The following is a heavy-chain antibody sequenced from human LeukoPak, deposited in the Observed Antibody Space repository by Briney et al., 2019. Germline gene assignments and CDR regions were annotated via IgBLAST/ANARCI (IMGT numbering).Heavy chain of an antibody. Sequence: GGSLRLSCAASGFTFSSYEMNWVRQAPGKGLEWVSYISSSGSTIYYADSVKGRFTISRDNAKNSLYLQMNSLRAEDTAVYYCARGGDGYYYYMDVWGKGTTVTISS. CDR2: ISSSGSTI. CDR1: GFTFSSYE. V-gene: IGHV3-48*03. D-gene: IGHD5-24*01. J-gene: IGHJ6*03. CDR3: ARGGDGYYYYMDV.